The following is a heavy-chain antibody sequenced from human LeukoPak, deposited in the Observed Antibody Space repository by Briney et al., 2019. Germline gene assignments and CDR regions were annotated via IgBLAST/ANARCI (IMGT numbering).Heavy chain of an antibody. J-gene: IGHJ4*02. V-gene: IGHV3-21*01. Sequence: PGGSLRLSCAASGFTFSSYSMNWVRQAPGKGLEWVSSISSSSSYIYYADSVKGRFTISRDNAKNSLYLQMNSLRAEDTAVYYCARDRIIAAGLPLDYWGQGTLVTVSS. D-gene: IGHD6-13*01. CDR1: GFTFSSYS. CDR3: ARDRIIAAGLPLDY. CDR2: ISSSSSYI.